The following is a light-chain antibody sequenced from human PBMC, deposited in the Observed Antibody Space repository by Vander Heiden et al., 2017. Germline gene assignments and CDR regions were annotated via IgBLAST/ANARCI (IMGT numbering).Light chain of an antibody. V-gene: IGKV3-15*01. CDR1: QSIGSN. CDR2: CAS. Sequence: DILMTHSPAPLSMSPGERASFSCMASQSIGSNLAWYQQKPGQAPRLLIYCASTRATGIPARFSGSGSGTEFTLTISSLQSEDVAVYYCQQYYNWPFTFGPGTTVDIK. J-gene: IGKJ3*01. CDR3: QQYYNWPFT.